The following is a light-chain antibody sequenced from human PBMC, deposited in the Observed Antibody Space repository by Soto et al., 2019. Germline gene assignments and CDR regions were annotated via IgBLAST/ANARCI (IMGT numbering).Light chain of an antibody. Sequence: QSALTPPSSVSGSPRQSITISFTGTTRYVGGYDYVSWYQQLPGKAPKLLIYDVNNRPSGVSHRFSGSKSGNTASLTISGLQAEDEADYYCSSYTGSSTFVFGTGTKVTVL. V-gene: IGLV2-14*01. CDR3: SSYTGSSTFV. CDR1: TRYVGGYDY. J-gene: IGLJ1*01. CDR2: DVN.